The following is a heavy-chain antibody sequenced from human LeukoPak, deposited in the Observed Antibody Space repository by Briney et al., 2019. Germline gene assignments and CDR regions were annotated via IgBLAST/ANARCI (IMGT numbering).Heavy chain of an antibody. CDR2: ISYDGSNK. D-gene: IGHD5-18*01. J-gene: IGHJ4*02. Sequence: RGGARRLSCAASGFTLSSYWMSWVGQAPGKGLEWVAVISYDGSNKYYADSVKGRFTISRDNSKNTLFLQMNSLRAEDTAVYYCAKEASRGSSFAYTPIEKPYYLDYWGQGTLVTVSS. V-gene: IGHV3-30*18. CDR3: AKEASRGSSFAYTPIEKPYYLDY. CDR1: GFTLSSYW.